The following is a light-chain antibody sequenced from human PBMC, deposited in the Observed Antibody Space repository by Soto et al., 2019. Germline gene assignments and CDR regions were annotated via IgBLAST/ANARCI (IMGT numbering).Light chain of an antibody. CDR3: QQYGSAPRG. J-gene: IGKJ4*01. Sequence: EIVLTQSPGTLSLSPGERATLSCRASQSVSSSYLAWYQQKPGQAPRLLIYGASNRATGIPDRFSGSGSGTDFSLTISRLEPEECAVYYCQQYGSAPRGFGGGTKVEIK. CDR1: QSVSSSY. V-gene: IGKV3-20*01. CDR2: GAS.